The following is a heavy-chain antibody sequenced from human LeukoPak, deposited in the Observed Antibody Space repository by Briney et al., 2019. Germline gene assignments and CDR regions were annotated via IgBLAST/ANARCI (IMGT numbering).Heavy chain of an antibody. CDR2: INHSGST. CDR1: GGSFSGYY. CDR3: ASPVSGSSGSYYNY. D-gene: IGHD6-19*01. J-gene: IGHJ4*02. V-gene: IGHV4-34*01. Sequence: SETLPLTCAVYGGSFSGYYWGWIRQPPGKGLEWIGEINHSGSTNYNPSLQSRVTISVDTSTNQFSLKLSSGTAADTAVYYCASPVSGSSGSYYNYWGQGTLVTVSS.